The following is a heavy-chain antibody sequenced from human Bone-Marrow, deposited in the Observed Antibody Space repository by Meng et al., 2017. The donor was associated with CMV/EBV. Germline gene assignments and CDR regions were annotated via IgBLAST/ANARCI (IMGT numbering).Heavy chain of an antibody. D-gene: IGHD2/OR15-2a*01. CDR3: ARGSQYCDSTRCYLGEMDV. CDR1: GFTFSSYS. J-gene: IGHJ6*02. CDR2: ISGSGSHA. Sequence: GGSLRLSCAASGFTFSSYSMNWVRQAPGKGLEWVSSISGSGSHAYYADSVKGRFTMSRDNAKNSLYLQMNSLRAEDTAVYYCARGSQYCDSTRCYLGEMDVWGQGTTVTVSS. V-gene: IGHV3-21*01.